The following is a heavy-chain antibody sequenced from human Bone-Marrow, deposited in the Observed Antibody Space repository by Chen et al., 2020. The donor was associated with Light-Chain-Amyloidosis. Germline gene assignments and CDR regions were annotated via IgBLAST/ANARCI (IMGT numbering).Heavy chain of an antibody. CDR2: IYYSGAA. CDR1: DGSINSGDYY. CDR3: SIRIAVPGANEET. V-gene: IGHV4-39*02. Sequence: QLQLQESGPGLVKPSETLSLTCTVSDGSINSGDYYWGWLRQSPGKGREWIGSIYYSGAAFYNPSLRSRVTISLDTSKNLLSLRLTSVTAADTAVYYCSIRIAVPGANEETWGQGTLVPVSS. D-gene: IGHD6-19*01. J-gene: IGHJ5*02.